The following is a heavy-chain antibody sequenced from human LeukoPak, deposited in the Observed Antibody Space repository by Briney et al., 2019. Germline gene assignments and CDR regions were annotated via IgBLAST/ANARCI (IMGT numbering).Heavy chain of an antibody. CDR2: ISSSSSYI. V-gene: IGHV3-21*01. Sequence: GGSLRLSCAASGFTFSSYSMNWVRQAPGKGLEWVSSISSSSSYIYYADSVKGRFTISRDNAKNSLYLQMNSLRAEDTAVYYCARDTGIGYSYGPDAFDIWGQGTMVTVSS. CDR1: GFTFSSYS. D-gene: IGHD5-18*01. CDR3: ARDTGIGYSYGPDAFDI. J-gene: IGHJ3*02.